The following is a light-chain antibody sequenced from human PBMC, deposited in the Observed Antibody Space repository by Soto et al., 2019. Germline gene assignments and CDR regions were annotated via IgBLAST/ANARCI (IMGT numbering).Light chain of an antibody. V-gene: IGKV1-5*01. Sequence: DIQMTQSPSTLSASVGDTVPITCRASQSISGYLAWYQQKPGKAPKLLSLESGVPSRFIGSGSGTGFTLTISSLQPDDSASYYCQQYHSYPWTLGQGTRVEIK. J-gene: IGKJ1*01. CDR1: QSISGY. CDR3: QQYHSYPWT.